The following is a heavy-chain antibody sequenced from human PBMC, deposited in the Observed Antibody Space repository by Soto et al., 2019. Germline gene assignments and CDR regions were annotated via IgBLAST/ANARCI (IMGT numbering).Heavy chain of an antibody. Sequence: QVQLQESGPGLVKPSETLSLTCTVSGDSISRYYWSWIRLSPGKGLEWIGYIYYSGETNYNPSVKSRATISVDRTKNQFSLKLSEVTAADTAVYYCARDQGGEFLKGSGMDVGGQGTTVTVSS. V-gene: IGHV4-59*01. CDR3: ARDQGGEFLKGSGMDV. D-gene: IGHD3-10*01. CDR2: IYYSGET. CDR1: GDSISRYY. J-gene: IGHJ6*02.